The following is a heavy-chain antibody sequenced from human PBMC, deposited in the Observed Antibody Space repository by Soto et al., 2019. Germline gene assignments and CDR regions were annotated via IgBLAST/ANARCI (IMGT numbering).Heavy chain of an antibody. V-gene: IGHV4-34*01. CDR2: INHSGST. Sequence: PSETLSLTCAVYGGSFSGYYWSWIRQPPGKGLEWIGEINHSGSTNYNPSLKSRVTISVDTSKNQFSLKLSSVTAADTAVYYCARADTNYFDYWGQGTLVTVSS. CDR3: ARADTNYFDY. CDR1: GGSFSGYY. J-gene: IGHJ4*02.